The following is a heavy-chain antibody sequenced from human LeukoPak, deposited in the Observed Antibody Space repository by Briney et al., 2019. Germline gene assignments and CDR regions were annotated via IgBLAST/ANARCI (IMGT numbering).Heavy chain of an antibody. J-gene: IGHJ3*02. CDR1: GFTFSSYA. Sequence: GGSLRLSCAASGFTFSSYAMHWVRQAPGKGLEWVAVISYDGSNKYYADSVKGRFTISRDNSKNTLYLQMNSLRAEDTAVYYCARERRYSSGWYRAFDIWGQGTMVTVSS. CDR2: ISYDGSNK. D-gene: IGHD6-19*01. CDR3: ARERRYSSGWYRAFDI. V-gene: IGHV3-30-3*01.